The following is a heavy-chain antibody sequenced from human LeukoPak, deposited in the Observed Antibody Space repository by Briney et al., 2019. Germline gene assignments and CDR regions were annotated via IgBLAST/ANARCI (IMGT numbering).Heavy chain of an antibody. CDR1: GFTFSSYS. CDR3: ARDYVRFGELSIGPPDY. J-gene: IGHJ4*02. V-gene: IGHV3-48*01. CDR2: ISSSSSTI. Sequence: GGSLRLSCAASGFTFSSYSMNWVRQAPGKGLEWVSYISSSSSTIYYADSVKGRFTISRDNAKNSLYLQMNSLRAEDTAVYYCARDYVRFGELSIGPPDYWGQGTLVTVSS. D-gene: IGHD3-10*01.